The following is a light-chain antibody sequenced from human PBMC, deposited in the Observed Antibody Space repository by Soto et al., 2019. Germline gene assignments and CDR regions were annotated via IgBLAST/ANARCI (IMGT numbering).Light chain of an antibody. CDR3: MEALQSPLT. CDR1: QSLLHSNGYNY. V-gene: IGKV2-28*01. CDR2: LCS. J-gene: IGKJ4*01. Sequence: IVMTQSPLSLPVTPGEPASISCRSSQSLLHSNGYNYLDWYLQTPGQSPQLLIYLCSSRASGVPYRFSGSGSGTDFTLKISRVEAEDVGVYYCMEALQSPLTFGGGTKVESK.